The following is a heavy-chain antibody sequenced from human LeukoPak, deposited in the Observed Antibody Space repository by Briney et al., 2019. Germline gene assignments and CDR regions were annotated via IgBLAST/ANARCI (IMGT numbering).Heavy chain of an antibody. J-gene: IGHJ4*02. D-gene: IGHD4-17*01. Sequence: ASVKVSCKASGYTFTGYYMHWVRQAPGQGLEWMGWINPNSGGTNYAQKFQGRVTMTRDTSISTAYMELSSLRAEDTAVYYCAKDLDGDYVLGYWGQGTLVTVSS. V-gene: IGHV1-2*02. CDR3: AKDLDGDYVLGY. CDR2: INPNSGGT. CDR1: GYTFTGYY.